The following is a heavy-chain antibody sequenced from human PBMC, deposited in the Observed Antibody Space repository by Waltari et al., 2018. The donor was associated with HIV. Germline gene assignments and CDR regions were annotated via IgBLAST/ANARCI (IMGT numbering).Heavy chain of an antibody. V-gene: IGHV1-2*02. D-gene: IGHD4-17*01. CDR2: SNPNNGGT. CDR1: GYTFTGYY. CDR3: ARDGHDYGGNSGLYY. J-gene: IGHJ4*02. Sequence: QVQLVQSGAEVKKPGASVKVSCKASGYTFTGYYMHWVRQAPGQGLEWMGWSNPNNGGTNYGKKFQGRVTMTRDTSISTAYMELSRLRSDDTAVYYCARDGHDYGGNSGLYYWGQGTLVTVSS.